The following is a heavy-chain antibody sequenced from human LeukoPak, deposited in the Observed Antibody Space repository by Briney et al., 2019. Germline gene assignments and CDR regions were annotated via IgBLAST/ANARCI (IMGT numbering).Heavy chain of an antibody. CDR3: ARGSDY. CDR1: GGSFSGYY. J-gene: IGHJ4*02. Sequence: SETLSLTCAVYGGSFSGYYWSWIRQPPGKGLEWIGEINHSGSTNYNPSLKSRVTISVDTSKNQFSLKLSSVTAEDTAVYYCARGSDYWGQGTLVTVSS. V-gene: IGHV4-34*01. CDR2: INHSGST.